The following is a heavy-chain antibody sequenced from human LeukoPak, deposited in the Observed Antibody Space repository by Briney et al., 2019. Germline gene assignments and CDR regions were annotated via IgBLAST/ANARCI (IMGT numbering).Heavy chain of an antibody. Sequence: ASVKVSCKASGGTFSSYAISWMRQAPGQGLEWMGGIIPIFGTANYAQKFQGRVTITADESTSTAYMELSSLRSEDTAVYYCAKSAGSTMVRGFLRDWFDPWGRGTLVTVSS. CDR2: IIPIFGTA. J-gene: IGHJ5*02. D-gene: IGHD3-10*01. CDR3: AKSAGSTMVRGFLRDWFDP. V-gene: IGHV1-69*13. CDR1: GGTFSSYA.